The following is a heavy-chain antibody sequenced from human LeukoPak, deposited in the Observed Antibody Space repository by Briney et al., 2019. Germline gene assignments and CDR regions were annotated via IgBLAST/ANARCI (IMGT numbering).Heavy chain of an antibody. Sequence: SETLSLTCTVSGGSISSYYWSWIRQPPGKGLEWIGYIYYSGSTNYNPSLKSRVTISVDTSKNQFSLKLSSVTAADTAVYYCARDRYCSSTSCYPHAGFDPWGQRTLVTVSS. V-gene: IGHV4-59*01. J-gene: IGHJ5*02. CDR2: IYYSGST. CDR3: ARDRYCSSTSCYPHAGFDP. CDR1: GGSISSYY. D-gene: IGHD2-2*01.